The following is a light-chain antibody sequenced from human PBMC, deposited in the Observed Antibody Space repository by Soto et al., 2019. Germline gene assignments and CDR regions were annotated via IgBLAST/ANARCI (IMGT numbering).Light chain of an antibody. Sequence: EIVLTQSPGTLSLSPGERATLSCRASQSLRNNYLAWYQQKPGQTPRLLIHSASSRATGIPDRFSGSESGTDFNLTISRLEPEDFAVYYCQQFNNSPLTFGGGTKVEIK. J-gene: IGKJ4*02. CDR2: SAS. CDR1: QSLRNNY. CDR3: QQFNNSPLT. V-gene: IGKV3-20*01.